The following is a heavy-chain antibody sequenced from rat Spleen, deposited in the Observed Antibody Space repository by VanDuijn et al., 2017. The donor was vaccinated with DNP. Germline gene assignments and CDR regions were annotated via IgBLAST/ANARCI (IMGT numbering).Heavy chain of an antibody. CDR3: ARGDYRDSYAPNWFAY. D-gene: IGHD3-4*01. V-gene: IGHV5-31*01. CDR1: GFTFSYYW. J-gene: IGHJ1*01. Sequence: EVQLVESGGGLVQPGRSLKLSCVASGFTFSYYWMAWVRHVPGKGLEWVAAITSSGGSTYYPDSVKGRFTISRDNAKNTLYLQMNSLRSEDTATYYCARGDYRDSYAPNWFAYWGPGTMVTVSS. CDR2: ITSSGGST.